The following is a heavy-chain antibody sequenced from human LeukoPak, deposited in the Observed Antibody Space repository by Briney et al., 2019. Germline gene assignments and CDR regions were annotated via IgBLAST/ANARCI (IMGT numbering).Heavy chain of an antibody. CDR3: AKDGGGNCYDPIDY. J-gene: IGHJ4*02. V-gene: IGHV3-23*01. CDR1: GFTFRNYA. D-gene: IGHD2-21*01. CDR2: ISDGGRST. Sequence: GGSLRLSCAVSGFTFRNYAMSWVRQAPGKGLEWVSGISDGGRSTYYADSVRGRFTISRDKSKNTLYLQMNYLRAEDTALYYCAKDGGGNCYDPIDYWGQGILVTVSS.